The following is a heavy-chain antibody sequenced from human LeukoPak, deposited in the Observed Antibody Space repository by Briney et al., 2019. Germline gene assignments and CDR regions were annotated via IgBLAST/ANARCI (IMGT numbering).Heavy chain of an antibody. D-gene: IGHD3-10*01. CDR3: ARTYYGSGSYYSH. CDR2: INHSGST. J-gene: IGHJ4*02. Sequence: SETLSLTCAVYGGSFSGYYWSWIRQPPGKGLEWIGEINHSGSTNYNPSLKSRVTISVDTSKNQFSLKLSSVTAADTAVYYCARTYYGSGSYYSHWGQGTLVTVSS. V-gene: IGHV4-34*01. CDR1: GGSFSGYY.